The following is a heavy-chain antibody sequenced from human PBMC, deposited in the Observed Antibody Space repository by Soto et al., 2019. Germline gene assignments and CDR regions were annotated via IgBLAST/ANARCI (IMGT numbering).Heavy chain of an antibody. CDR3: ARQAPRGYTYAKYYFEY. D-gene: IGHD5-18*01. CDR1: GYKFTINW. V-gene: IGHV5-10-1*01. Sequence: PGESLKISCHASGYKFTINWLSWVRQVPGKGLEWVGRIDPSDSYTKYSPSFQGRVTITTDKSISTVYLQWDSLQASDTAMYYCARQAPRGYTYAKYYFEYWGQGTLVTVSS. CDR2: IDPSDSYT. J-gene: IGHJ4*02.